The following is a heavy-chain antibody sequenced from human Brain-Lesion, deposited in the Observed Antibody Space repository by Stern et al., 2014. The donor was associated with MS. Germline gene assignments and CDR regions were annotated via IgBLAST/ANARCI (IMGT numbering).Heavy chain of an antibody. CDR2: IYYSGKT. J-gene: IGHJ5*02. V-gene: IGHV4-39*02. CDR3: AGEEDIRYCSGGSCTGNWFDP. Sequence: QLQLQESGPGLVKPSETLSLTCTVAGGSVSSTSYAWAWIRQPPGKGLEWIGTIYYSGKTYYSPSLQSRLTISLDTSQKPLSLQLGLVTAADTAVYYCAGEEDIRYCSGGSCTGNWFDPWGQGTLVTVSS. CDR1: GGSVSSTSYA. D-gene: IGHD2-15*01.